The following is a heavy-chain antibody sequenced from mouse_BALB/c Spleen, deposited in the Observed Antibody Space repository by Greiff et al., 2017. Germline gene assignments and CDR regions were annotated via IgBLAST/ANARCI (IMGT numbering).Heavy chain of an antibody. CDR1: GYTFSSYW. J-gene: IGHJ4*01. D-gene: IGHD1-1*01. Sequence: VQLQQSGAELMKPGASVKISCKATGYTFSSYWIEWVKQRPGHGLEWIGEILPGSGSTNYNEKFKGKATFTADTSSNTAYMQLSSLTSEDSAVYYCARWGYYGSSYCAMDYWGQGTSVTVSS. V-gene: IGHV1-9*01. CDR3: ARWGYYGSSYCAMDY. CDR2: ILPGSGST.